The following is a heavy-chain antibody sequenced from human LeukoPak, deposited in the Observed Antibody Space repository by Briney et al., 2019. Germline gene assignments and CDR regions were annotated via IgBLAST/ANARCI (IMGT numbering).Heavy chain of an antibody. D-gene: IGHD1-7*01. J-gene: IGHJ4*02. V-gene: IGHV4-39*01. CDR3: AAEDWNYGSFDY. CDR2: IYYSGST. Sequence: SETLSLTCTVPGGSISSSSYYWGWIRQPPGKGLEWIGSIYYSGSTYYNPSLKSRVTISVDTSKNQFSLKLSSVTAADTAVYYCAAEDWNYGSFDYWGQGTLVTVSS. CDR1: GGSISSSSYY.